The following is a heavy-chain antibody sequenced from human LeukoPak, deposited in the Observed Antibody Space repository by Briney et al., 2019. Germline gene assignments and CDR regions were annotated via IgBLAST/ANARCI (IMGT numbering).Heavy chain of an antibody. CDR2: INHSGST. J-gene: IGHJ6*03. Sequence: SENLSLTCAVYGGSFSGYYWSWIRQPPGKGLEWIGEINHSGSTNYNPSLKSRVTISVDASKNQFSLKLSSVTAADTAVYYCARLPVVPAAPYYYYYYMDVWGKGTTVTVSS. CDR1: GGSFSGYY. D-gene: IGHD2-2*01. V-gene: IGHV4-34*01. CDR3: ARLPVVPAAPYYYYYYMDV.